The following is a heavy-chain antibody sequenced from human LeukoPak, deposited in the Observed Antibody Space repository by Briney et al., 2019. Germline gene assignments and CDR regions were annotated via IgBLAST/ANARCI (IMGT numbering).Heavy chain of an antibody. CDR3: AREDIVATGFDP. Sequence: SETLSLTCTVSGGSISSYYWSWIRQPPGKGLEWIGYIYYSGSTNYNPSLKSRVTISVDTSKNQFSLKLSSVTAADTAVYYCAREDIVATGFDPWGQGTLVTVSS. D-gene: IGHD5-12*01. CDR1: GGSISSYY. CDR2: IYYSGST. V-gene: IGHV4-59*01. J-gene: IGHJ5*02.